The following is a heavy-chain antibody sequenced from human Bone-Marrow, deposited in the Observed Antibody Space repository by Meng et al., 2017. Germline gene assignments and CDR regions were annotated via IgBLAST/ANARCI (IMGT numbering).Heavy chain of an antibody. CDR3: ARDRSWGVAATRGYYYGMDV. CDR2: INHSGST. CDR1: GGSPSGYY. V-gene: IGHV4-34*01. D-gene: IGHD2-15*01. Sequence: SETLSLTCAVYGGSPSGYYWSWIRQPPGKGLKWIGEINHSGSTYYNPSLKSRVTIPVDTSKNQCSLKLSSVTAADTAVYYCARDRSWGVAATRGYYYGMDVWGQGTTVTVSS. J-gene: IGHJ6*02.